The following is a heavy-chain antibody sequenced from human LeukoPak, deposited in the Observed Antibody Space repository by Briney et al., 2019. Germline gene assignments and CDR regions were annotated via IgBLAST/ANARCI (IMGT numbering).Heavy chain of an antibody. V-gene: IGHV1-69*04. J-gene: IGHJ4*02. CDR3: ARAVPLDGSGFDYFDY. CDR2: IIPILGIA. Sequence: PVKVSCKASGGTFSSYAISWVRQAPGQGLEWMGRIIPILGIANYAQKFQGRVTITADKSTSTAYMELSSLRSEDTAVYYCARAVPLDGSGFDYFDYWGQGTLVTVSS. CDR1: GGTFSSYA. D-gene: IGHD3-10*01.